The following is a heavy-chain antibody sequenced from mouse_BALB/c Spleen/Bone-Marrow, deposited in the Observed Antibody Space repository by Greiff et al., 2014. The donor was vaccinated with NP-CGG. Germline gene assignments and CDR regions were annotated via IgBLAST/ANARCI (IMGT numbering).Heavy chain of an antibody. Sequence: VQLQESGPELAKPGASVKMSCKASGYTFTDTWIHWIKQRPGQGLEWIGYINPSTGYAEYNQNFKDKATLTVDKSSSTAYMQLSSLPSEDSAVYYCARDYWGQGTTLTVSS. J-gene: IGHJ2*01. V-gene: IGHV1-7*01. CDR3: ARDY. CDR1: GYTFTDTW. CDR2: INPSTGYA.